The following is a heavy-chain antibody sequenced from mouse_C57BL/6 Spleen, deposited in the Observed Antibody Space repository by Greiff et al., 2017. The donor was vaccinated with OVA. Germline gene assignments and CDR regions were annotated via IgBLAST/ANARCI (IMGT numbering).Heavy chain of an antibody. CDR3: ARLTVTTPFAY. CDR1: GYSFTGYY. V-gene: IGHV1-42*01. CDR2: INPSTGGT. Sequence: EVKLQESGPELVKPGASVKISCKASGYSFTGYYMNWVKQSPEKSLEWIGEINPSTGGTTYNQKFKAKATLTVDKSSSTAYMQLKSLTSEDSAVYYCARLTVTTPFAYWGQGTLVTVSA. J-gene: IGHJ3*01. D-gene: IGHD2-1*01.